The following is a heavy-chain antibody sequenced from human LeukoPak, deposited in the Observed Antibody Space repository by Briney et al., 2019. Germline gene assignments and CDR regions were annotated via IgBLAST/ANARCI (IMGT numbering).Heavy chain of an antibody. CDR1: GFTFINYE. D-gene: IGHD2-2*01. Sequence: GGSLRLSCAASGFTFINYEMNWVRQAPGKGLEWVSYITTSGRTINYADSVKGRFTISRDNAKNSVFLQMSSVRAEDTGIYYYARGSTSWYYFDYWGQGSLVTVSS. J-gene: IGHJ4*02. CDR3: ARGSTSWYYFDY. CDR2: ITTSGRTI. V-gene: IGHV3-48*03.